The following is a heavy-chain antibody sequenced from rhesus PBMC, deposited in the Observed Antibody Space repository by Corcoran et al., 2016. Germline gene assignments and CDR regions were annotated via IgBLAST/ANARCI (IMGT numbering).Heavy chain of an antibody. CDR3: ARDPRYYEDDYTTH. CDR1: GGSISDSYY. V-gene: IGHV4S9*01. CDR2: ISVNRAST. J-gene: IGHJ4*01. Sequence: QVQLQESGPGLVKPSEPLSLTCAVSGGSISDSYYWHWIRQPPGKGLEWIGKISVNRASTYDNPSLKSRVTISKDTSKNQFFLKLSSVTAADTALYYCARDPRYYEDDYTTHWGQGVLVTVSS. D-gene: IGHD3-9*01.